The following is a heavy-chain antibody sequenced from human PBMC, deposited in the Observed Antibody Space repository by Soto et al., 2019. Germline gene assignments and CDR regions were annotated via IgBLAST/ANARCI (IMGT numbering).Heavy chain of an antibody. J-gene: IGHJ6*02. D-gene: IGHD1-7*01. CDR1: GGTFSSYA. Sequence: QVQLVLSGAEVKKPGSSVKVSCKASGGTFSSYAISWVRQAPGQGLEWMGGIIPIFGTANYAQKFQGRVTITADESTSTAYMELSSLRSEDTAVYYCARDTPWNYEGYYYGMDVWGQGTTVTVSS. V-gene: IGHV1-69*12. CDR3: ARDTPWNYEGYYYGMDV. CDR2: IIPIFGTA.